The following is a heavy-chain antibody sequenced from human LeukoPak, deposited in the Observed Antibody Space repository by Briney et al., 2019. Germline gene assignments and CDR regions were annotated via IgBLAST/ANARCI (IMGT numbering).Heavy chain of an antibody. J-gene: IGHJ3*01. CDR1: GFTFSGFW. Sequence: GGSLRLSCAVSGFTFSGFWMSWSRQAPGKELEWVASINSDGSEGYYADVVKGRFTISRDNAKNSLYLQINSLRAEDTAVYYCARSSYSSSSSVWGQGTMVTDSS. CDR2: INSDGSEG. D-gene: IGHD6-6*01. CDR3: ARSSYSSSSSV. V-gene: IGHV3-7*03.